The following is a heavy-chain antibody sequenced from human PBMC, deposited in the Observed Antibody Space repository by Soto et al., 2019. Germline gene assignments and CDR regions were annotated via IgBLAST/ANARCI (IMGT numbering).Heavy chain of an antibody. J-gene: IGHJ3*02. CDR1: GFTFSSYA. CDR2: ISSSSSTI. CDR3: ARVTMVAGNGDAFDI. D-gene: IGHD6-19*01. Sequence: PGGSLRLSCAASGFTFSSYAMNWVRQAPGKGLEWVSYISSSSSTIYYADSVKGRFTISRDNAKNSLYLQMNSLRAEDTAVYYCARVTMVAGNGDAFDIWGQGTMVTVSS. V-gene: IGHV3-48*01.